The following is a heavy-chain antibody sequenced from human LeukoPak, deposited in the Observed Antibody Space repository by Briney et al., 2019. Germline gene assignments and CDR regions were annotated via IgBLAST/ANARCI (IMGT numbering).Heavy chain of an antibody. V-gene: IGHV5-51*01. Sequence: GESLKISCKGSGYNFTNYWIGWVRQMPGKGLEWMGIIYPGDSDTRYSPSFRGRATISADKSISTAYLQWSSLKASDTAMYYCASWIVGATNWGQGTLVTVSS. CDR3: ASWIVGATN. CDR1: GYNFTNYW. D-gene: IGHD1-26*01. J-gene: IGHJ4*02. CDR2: IYPGDSDT.